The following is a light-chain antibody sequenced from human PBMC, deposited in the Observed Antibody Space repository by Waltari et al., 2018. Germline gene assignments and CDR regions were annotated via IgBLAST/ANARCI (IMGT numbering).Light chain of an antibody. V-gene: IGKV3-20*01. J-gene: IGKJ1*01. CDR1: QSISRY. CDR2: EAS. CDR3: QNYERLPAT. Sequence: EIVLTQSPGTLSLSPGERATLSCRASQSISRYLVWYQQKPGQAPRLLIYEASRRATGIPDRFSGSGSGTDFSLTISRLEAEDFAVYYCQNYERLPATFGQGTKVEIK.